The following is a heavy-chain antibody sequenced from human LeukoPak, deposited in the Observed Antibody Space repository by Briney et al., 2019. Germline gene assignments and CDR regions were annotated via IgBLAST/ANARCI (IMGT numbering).Heavy chain of an antibody. CDR1: GFTFSSYA. V-gene: IGHV3-33*06. CDR3: AKATNSYGSGSYYNYYYMDV. Sequence: GGSLRLSCTASGFTFSSYAMHWVRQAPGKGLEWVAVIWYDGSNIYYVYSVKGRFTISRGNSKNTLYLQMNSLRAEDTAVYYCAKATNSYGSGSYYNYYYMDVWGKGTTVTVSS. D-gene: IGHD3-10*01. CDR2: IWYDGSNI. J-gene: IGHJ6*03.